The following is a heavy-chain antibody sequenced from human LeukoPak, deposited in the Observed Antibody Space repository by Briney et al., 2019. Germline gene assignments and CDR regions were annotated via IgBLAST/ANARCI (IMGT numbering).Heavy chain of an antibody. CDR3: ARGYCSSTSCYSAD. CDR1: GFSFSTYW. V-gene: IGHV3-74*01. CDR2: INSDGSST. J-gene: IGHJ4*02. D-gene: IGHD2-2*01. Sequence: GGSLRLSCAASGFSFSTYWMHWVRQAPGKGQVWVSRINSDGSSTSYADSVKGRFTISRDNAKNTLYLQMNSLRAEDTAVYYCARGYCSSTSCYSADWGQGTLVTVSS.